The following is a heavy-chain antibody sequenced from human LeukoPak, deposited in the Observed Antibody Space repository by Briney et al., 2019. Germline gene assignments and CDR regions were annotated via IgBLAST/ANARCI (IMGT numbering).Heavy chain of an antibody. V-gene: IGHV1-69*04. D-gene: IGHD2/OR15-2a*01. J-gene: IGHJ4*02. CDR2: IIPILGIA. Sequence: ASVKXSCKASGGTFSSYAISWVRQAPGQGLEWMGRIIPILGIANYAQKFQGRVTITADKSTSTAYMELSSLRSEDTAVYYCARDYGPLSGGYLDYWGQGTLVTVSS. CDR1: GGTFSSYA. CDR3: ARDYGPLSGGYLDY.